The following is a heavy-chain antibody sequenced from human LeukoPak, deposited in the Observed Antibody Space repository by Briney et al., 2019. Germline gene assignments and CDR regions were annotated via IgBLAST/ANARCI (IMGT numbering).Heavy chain of an antibody. CDR3: AKGQPGGTQLPSWAPYYFDY. CDR1: GYTFTNYY. J-gene: IGHJ4*02. D-gene: IGHD5-18*01. CDR2: INPSGGST. Sequence: ASVKVSCKASGYTFTNYYMHWVRQAPGQGLEWMGIINPSGGSTTYAQKFQDRVTMTRDTSTTTVYMELSSLRAEDTAVYYCAKGQPGGTQLPSWAPYYFDYWGQGTLVTVSS. V-gene: IGHV1-46*01.